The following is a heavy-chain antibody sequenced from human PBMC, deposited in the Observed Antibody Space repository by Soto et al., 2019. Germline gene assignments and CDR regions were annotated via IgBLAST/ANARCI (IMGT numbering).Heavy chain of an antibody. CDR3: AHRQTSYYGSGWGY. CDR1: GFSLRTSGVG. D-gene: IGHD3-10*01. Sequence: QITLKESGPTLVKPTQTLTLTCTFSGFSLRTSGVGVGWIRQPPGKALEWLALIYWDDDKRYSPSLKTRLTITKDTYKNQVVLTMTNMDPVDTATYYCAHRQTSYYGSGWGYWGQGTLVTVSS. J-gene: IGHJ4*02. V-gene: IGHV2-5*02. CDR2: IYWDDDK.